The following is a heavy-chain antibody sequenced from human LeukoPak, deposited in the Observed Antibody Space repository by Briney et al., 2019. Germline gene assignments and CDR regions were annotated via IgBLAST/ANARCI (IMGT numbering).Heavy chain of an antibody. CDR3: ARAQRHHQGDFDY. J-gene: IGHJ4*02. CDR2: ISYDGSNK. CDR1: GFTFSSYA. V-gene: IGHV3-30*07. Sequence: GGSLRLSCAASGFTFSSYAMHWVRQAPGKGLEWVAVISYDGSNKYYADSVKGRFTISRDNSKNTLYLQMNSLRAEDTAVYYCARAQRHHQGDFDYWGQGTLVTVSS.